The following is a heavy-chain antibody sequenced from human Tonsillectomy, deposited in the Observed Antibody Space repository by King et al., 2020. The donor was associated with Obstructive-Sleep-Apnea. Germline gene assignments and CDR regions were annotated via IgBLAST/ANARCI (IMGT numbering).Heavy chain of an antibody. CDR2: LNWNADYI. D-gene: IGHD3-3*01. CDR1: GFSFEAFA. V-gene: IGHV3-9*01. J-gene: IGHJ4*02. Sequence: VQLVESGGGLVQPGRSLRLSCAASGFSFEAFAMHWVRQAPGRGLEWVSSLNWNADYIIYADSVKGRFTISRDNAKKSLYLQMNSLRVEDTALYYCAKGPGVGWPPNHFFENWGQGTPVTVSS. CDR3: AKGPGVGWPPNHFFEN.